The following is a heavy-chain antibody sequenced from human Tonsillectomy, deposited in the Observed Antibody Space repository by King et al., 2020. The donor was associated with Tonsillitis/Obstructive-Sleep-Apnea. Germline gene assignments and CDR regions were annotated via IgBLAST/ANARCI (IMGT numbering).Heavy chain of an antibody. V-gene: IGHV3-11*05. J-gene: IGHJ5*02. CDR2: ISSTSTYT. D-gene: IGHD6-13*01. Sequence: VQLVESGGGLVKPGGSLRLSCAASGFTFSDYYMSWIRQAPGKGLEWVSYISSTSTYTKYADSVKGRFTISRDNAKSSLYLQMNSLRVEDTAVYYCARNRHGGEQQLPWFDPWGQGTLVTVSS. CDR3: ARNRHGGEQQLPWFDP. CDR1: GFTFSDYY.